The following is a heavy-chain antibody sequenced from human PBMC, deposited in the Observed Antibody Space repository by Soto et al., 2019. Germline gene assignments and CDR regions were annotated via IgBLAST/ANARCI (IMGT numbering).Heavy chain of an antibody. CDR2: ISAGGDGA. D-gene: IGHD2-15*01. CDR3: ARDLWWYLH. CDR1: GFTFSTHA. V-gene: IGHV3-23*01. Sequence: EVQLLESGGGLVQPGGALRLSCAASGFTFSTHAMSWVRQAPGKGLEWVSSISAGGDGAYYADSVKGRFNISRANSNNTLYLQMNSLRPEDTAVYYCARDLWWYLHWGQGTLVTVSS. J-gene: IGHJ4*02.